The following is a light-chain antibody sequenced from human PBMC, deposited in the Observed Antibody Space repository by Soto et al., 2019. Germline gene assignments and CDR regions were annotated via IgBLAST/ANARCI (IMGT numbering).Light chain of an antibody. V-gene: IGKV3D-20*02. Sequence: EIVLTQSPGTLSLSPGERATLSSRASQSVSSSYLAWYQQKPGQAPRLLIYGASSRATGIPDRFSGSGSGTDFTLTINRLEPEDFAVYYCQQHSNWPPITFGQGTRLEI. CDR1: QSVSSSY. J-gene: IGKJ5*01. CDR3: QQHSNWPPIT. CDR2: GAS.